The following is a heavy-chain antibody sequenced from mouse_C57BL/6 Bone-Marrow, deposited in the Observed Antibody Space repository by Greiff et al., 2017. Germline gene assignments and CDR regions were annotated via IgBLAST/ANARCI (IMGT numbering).Heavy chain of an antibody. V-gene: IGHV5-17*01. CDR1: GFTFRDYG. CDR2: ISSGSSTI. CDR3: ARGYDGSRGFAMDY. D-gene: IGHD1-1*01. Sequence: EVKVEESGGGLVKPGGSLKLSCAASGFTFRDYGMHWVRQAPEKGLEWVAYISSGSSTIYYADTVKGRFTITRDNAKNTLFLQMTSLRSEDTAMYYCARGYDGSRGFAMDYWDQGTSVTVSS. J-gene: IGHJ4*01.